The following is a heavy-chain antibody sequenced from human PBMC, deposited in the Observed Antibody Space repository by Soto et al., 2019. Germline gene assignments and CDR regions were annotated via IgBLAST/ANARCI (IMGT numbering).Heavy chain of an antibody. CDR3: AREVGATY. V-gene: IGHV3-7*01. J-gene: IGHJ4*02. D-gene: IGHD1-26*01. Sequence: WGSLRLSCAASGFTFISFWMTWVRQAPGKGLEWVANIKQDGSETYYVDSVKGRFTISRDNAKNSVYLQMNSLRAEDTAVYYCAREVGATYWGQGTLVTVSS. CDR2: IKQDGSET. CDR1: GFTFISFW.